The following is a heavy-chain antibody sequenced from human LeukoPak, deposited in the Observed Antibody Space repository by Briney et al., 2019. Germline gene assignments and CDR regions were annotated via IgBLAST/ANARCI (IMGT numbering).Heavy chain of an antibody. Sequence: HSGGSLRLSGAASGFTFSIYWMNWARQAPGKGLEWVASINHNGNVNYYVDSVKGRFTISRDNAKNSLYLQMSNLRAEDTAVYFCARGGGLDVWGQGATVTVSS. CDR3: ARGGGLDV. CDR2: INHNGNVN. CDR1: GFTFSIYW. D-gene: IGHD3-16*01. J-gene: IGHJ6*02. V-gene: IGHV3-7*03.